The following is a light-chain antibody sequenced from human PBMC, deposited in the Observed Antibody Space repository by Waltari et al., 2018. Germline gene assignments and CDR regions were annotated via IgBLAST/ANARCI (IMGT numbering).Light chain of an antibody. V-gene: IGKV3-20*01. CDR3: QKYGSLPAT. CDR2: DAS. J-gene: IGKJ1*01. CDR1: QSISRY. Sequence: EIMLTQSPGTLSLSPGERATLSCRASQSISRYLAWYQHTPRQAPRLLIYDASSRATGIPDRFSGSGSGTDFSLTISRLEPEDFAVYYCQKYGSLPATFGQGTKVEIK.